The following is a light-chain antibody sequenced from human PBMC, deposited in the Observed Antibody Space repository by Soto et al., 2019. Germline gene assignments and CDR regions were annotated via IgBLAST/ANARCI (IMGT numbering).Light chain of an antibody. Sequence: SYELTQPPSVSVSPGQTASITCSGDKLGDKYACWYQQKPGQSPVLVIYQDSKRPSGIPERFSGSNSGNTATLTISGTQATDEADYYCQAWDSSSWVFGGGTKLTVL. V-gene: IGLV3-1*01. CDR3: QAWDSSSWV. CDR2: QDS. J-gene: IGLJ3*02. CDR1: KLGDKY.